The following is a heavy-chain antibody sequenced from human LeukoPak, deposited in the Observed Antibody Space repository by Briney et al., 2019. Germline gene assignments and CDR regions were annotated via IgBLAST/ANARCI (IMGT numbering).Heavy chain of an antibody. V-gene: IGHV1-8*02. Sequence: ASVKVSCKASGHTFTSYDINWVRQATGQGLEWMGWMNPNSGNTGYAQKFQGRVTMTRDTSISTAYMELSRLRSDDTAVYYCARTGVYYYYYMDVWGKGTTVTISS. D-gene: IGHD7-27*01. CDR2: MNPNSGNT. CDR3: ARTGVYYYYYMDV. CDR1: GHTFTSYD. J-gene: IGHJ6*03.